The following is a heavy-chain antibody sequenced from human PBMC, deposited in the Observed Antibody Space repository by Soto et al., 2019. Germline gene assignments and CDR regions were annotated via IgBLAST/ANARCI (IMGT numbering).Heavy chain of an antibody. D-gene: IGHD3-3*01. CDR3: AREPITIFGVVIDY. J-gene: IGHJ4*02. V-gene: IGHV4-34*01. Sequence: QVQLQQWGAGLLKPSETLSLTCAVYGGSFSGYYWSWIRQPPGKGLEWIGEINHSGSTNYNPSLKSRVTISVDTSKNQFSLKLSSVTAADTAVYYCAREPITIFGVVIDYWGQGTLGTVSS. CDR2: INHSGST. CDR1: GGSFSGYY.